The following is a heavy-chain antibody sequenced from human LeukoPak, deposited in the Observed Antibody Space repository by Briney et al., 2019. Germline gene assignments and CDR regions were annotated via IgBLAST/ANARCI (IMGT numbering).Heavy chain of an antibody. Sequence: PGGSLRLSCSASGFTFSSYAMHWVRQAPGKGLVWVSRISTDGTTTSSADSVKGRFTISRDNAKNTLYLQMNSLRAEDTAVYYCAKDSMFDYWGQGTLVTVSS. CDR3: AKDSMFDY. D-gene: IGHD2/OR15-2a*01. CDR1: GFTFSSYA. J-gene: IGHJ4*02. CDR2: ISTDGTTT. V-gene: IGHV3-74*01.